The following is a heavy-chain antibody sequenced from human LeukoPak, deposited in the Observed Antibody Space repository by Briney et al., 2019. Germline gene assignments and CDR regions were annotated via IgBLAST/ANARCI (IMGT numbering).Heavy chain of an antibody. CDR3: ARGPTWILPNYYYYGMDV. J-gene: IGHJ6*02. CDR1: GGSFSGYY. V-gene: IGHV4-34*01. Sequence: KPSETLSLTRAVYGGSFSGYYWNWIRQPPGKGLEWIGEINHSGSTNYNPSLKSRVTISVDTSKNQFSLKLSSVTAADTAVYYCARGPTWILPNYYYYGMDVWGQGTTVTVSS. CDR2: INHSGST. D-gene: IGHD5-12*01.